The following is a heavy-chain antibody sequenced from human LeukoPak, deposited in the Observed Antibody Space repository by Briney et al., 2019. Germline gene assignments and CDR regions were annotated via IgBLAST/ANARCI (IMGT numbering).Heavy chain of an antibody. J-gene: IGHJ4*02. Sequence: SVKVSCKASGYSFTTYGFTWVRQAPGQGLEWMGGIIPIFGTANYAQKFQGRVTITADESTSTAYMELSSLRSEDTAVYYCAREPYYYDSSGYYFDYWGQGTLVTVSS. CDR3: AREPYYYDSSGYYFDY. CDR1: GYSFTTYG. V-gene: IGHV1-69*13. D-gene: IGHD3-22*01. CDR2: IIPIFGTA.